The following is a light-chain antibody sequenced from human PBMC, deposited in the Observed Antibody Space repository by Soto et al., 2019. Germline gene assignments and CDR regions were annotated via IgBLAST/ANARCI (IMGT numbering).Light chain of an antibody. CDR3: HQYRSWPRT. V-gene: IGKV3-15*01. Sequence: EILLTQSLATLSVSPGETATLSCRASQNVLSDLAWYQQKPGQAPRLLVYGATTRATDAPAKFRGRGSGTEFSLTISSLQSEDSATYYCHQYRSWPRTFGQGSKVEI. CDR1: QNVLSD. J-gene: IGKJ1*01. CDR2: GAT.